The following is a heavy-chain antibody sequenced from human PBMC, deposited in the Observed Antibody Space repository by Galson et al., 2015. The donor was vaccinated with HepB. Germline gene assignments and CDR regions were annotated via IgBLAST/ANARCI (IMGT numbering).Heavy chain of an antibody. Sequence: SVKVSCKASGYTFTSNDINWVRQATGQGLEWMGWMNPDSANTGYAQKFQGRVTMTSNTSISTAYMDLSSLTSEDTAVYYCVRGWNWGGFWYFDLWGRGTLVTVSS. J-gene: IGHJ2*01. D-gene: IGHD7-27*01. V-gene: IGHV1-8*01. CDR1: GYTFTSND. CDR2: MNPDSANT. CDR3: VRGWNWGGFWYFDL.